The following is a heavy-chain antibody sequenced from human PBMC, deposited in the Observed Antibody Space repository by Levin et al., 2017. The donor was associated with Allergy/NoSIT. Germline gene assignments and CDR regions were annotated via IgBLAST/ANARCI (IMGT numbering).Heavy chain of an antibody. CDR3: AKASKYEVWHYGMDV. Sequence: GESLKISCAASGFTFSSYAMSWVRQAPGKGLEWVSAISGSGGSTYYADSVKGRFTISRDNSKNTLYLQMNSLRAEDTAVYYCAKASKYEVWHYGMDVWGQGTTVTVSS. CDR1: GFTFSSYA. D-gene: IGHD3-3*01. J-gene: IGHJ6*02. CDR2: ISGSGGST. V-gene: IGHV3-23*01.